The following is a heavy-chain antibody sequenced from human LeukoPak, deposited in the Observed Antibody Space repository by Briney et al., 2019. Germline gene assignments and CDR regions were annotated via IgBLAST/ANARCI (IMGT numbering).Heavy chain of an antibody. CDR2: ISSSSYI. CDR3: ARYDSSDYYFDY. CDR1: GFTFSNYA. Sequence: GGSLRLSCAASGFTFSNYAMNWVRQAPGKGLEWVSSISSSSYIYYADSVKGRFTISRDNAKNSLYLQMNSLRAEDTAVYYCARYDSSDYYFDYWGQGTLVTVSS. J-gene: IGHJ4*02. D-gene: IGHD3-22*01. V-gene: IGHV3-21*01.